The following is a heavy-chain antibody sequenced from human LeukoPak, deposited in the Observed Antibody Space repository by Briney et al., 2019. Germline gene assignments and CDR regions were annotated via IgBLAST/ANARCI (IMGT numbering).Heavy chain of an antibody. CDR2: IYYSGST. Sequence: SETLSLTCTVAGGSISSYYWSWIRQPPGKGLECIGYIYYSGSTNYNPSLKSRVTISVDTSKNQFSLKLSSVTAADTAVYYCARAWYDILTPHAFDIWGQGTMVTVSS. CDR1: GGSISSYY. V-gene: IGHV4-59*08. CDR3: ARAWYDILTPHAFDI. D-gene: IGHD3-9*01. J-gene: IGHJ3*02.